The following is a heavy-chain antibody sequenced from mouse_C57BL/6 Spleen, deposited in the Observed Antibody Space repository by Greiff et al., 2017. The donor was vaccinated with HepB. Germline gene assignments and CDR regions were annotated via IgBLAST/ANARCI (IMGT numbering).Heavy chain of an antibody. CDR3: ARGNWERGYFDV. CDR2: ISYDGSN. J-gene: IGHJ1*03. CDR1: GYSITSGYY. V-gene: IGHV3-6*01. D-gene: IGHD4-1*01. Sequence: EVHLVESGPGLVKPSQSLSLTCSVTGYSITSGYYWNWIRQFPGNKLEWMGYISYDGSNNYNPSLKNRISITRDTSKNQFFLKLNSVTTEDTATYYCARGNWERGYFDVWGTGTTVTVSS.